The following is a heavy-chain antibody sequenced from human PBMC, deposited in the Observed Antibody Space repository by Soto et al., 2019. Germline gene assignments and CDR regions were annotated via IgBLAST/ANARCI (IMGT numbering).Heavy chain of an antibody. Sequence: QVQLQESGPGLVKPSETLSLTCTVSGGSISSYYWSWIRQPPGKGLEWIGYIYYSGSTNYNPSLKSRVTISVDTSKNQFSLKLSSVTTADTAVYYCARSGRDGYNDAYWGQGTLVTVSS. J-gene: IGHJ4*02. CDR2: IYYSGST. D-gene: IGHD5-12*01. CDR3: ARSGRDGYNDAY. V-gene: IGHV4-59*01. CDR1: GGSISSYY.